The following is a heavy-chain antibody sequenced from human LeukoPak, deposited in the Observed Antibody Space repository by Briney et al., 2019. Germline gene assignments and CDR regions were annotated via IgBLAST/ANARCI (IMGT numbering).Heavy chain of an antibody. D-gene: IGHD3-22*01. Sequence: SETLSLTCTVSGGSISSSSYYWGWVRQPPGKGLEWIGSMHYSGSTYYNPSLKSRVTISVDTSKNQFSLKLSSVTAADTAVYYCARDLGYYDSSGAPNWFDPWGQGTLVTVSS. CDR3: ARDLGYYDSSGAPNWFDP. J-gene: IGHJ5*02. CDR2: MHYSGST. V-gene: IGHV4-39*07. CDR1: GGSISSSSYY.